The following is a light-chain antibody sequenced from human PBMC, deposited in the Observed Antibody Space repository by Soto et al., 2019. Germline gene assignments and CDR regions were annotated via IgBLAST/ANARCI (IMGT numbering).Light chain of an antibody. Sequence: DIEMTQSPSTLSASVGDRVTITCRASQNINNWLAWYQQKPGKAPKLLIYKASSLESGVPSRFSGSGSGTEFTLTISSLQPDHFATYYCKQYNSYWTFGQGTKVDIQ. CDR2: KAS. CDR1: QNINNW. V-gene: IGKV1-5*03. J-gene: IGKJ1*01. CDR3: KQYNSYWT.